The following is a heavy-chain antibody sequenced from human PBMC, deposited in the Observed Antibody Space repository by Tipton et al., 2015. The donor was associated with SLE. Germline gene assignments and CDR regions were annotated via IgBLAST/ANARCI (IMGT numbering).Heavy chain of an antibody. D-gene: IGHD1-1*01. J-gene: IGHJ4*02. V-gene: IGHV4-34*01. CDR3: ARGQYKRDY. Sequence: TLSLICAVYGGSFTTYYWTWIRQPPGKGLEWIGEIHHGGSTYYNPSLKSRVTLSVDTSKNQFSLNLRSVTAADTAVYYCARGQYKRDYWGQGTLVTVSS. CDR1: GGSFTTYY. CDR2: IHHGGST.